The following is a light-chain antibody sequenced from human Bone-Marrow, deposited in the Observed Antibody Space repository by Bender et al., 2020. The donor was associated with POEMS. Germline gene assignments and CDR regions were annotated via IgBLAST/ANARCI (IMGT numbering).Light chain of an antibody. Sequence: SYVLTQPPSVSVAPGKTATVTCGGNNIQRKNVHWYQQKTGQAPVLVMYDDGDRPSGISERFSGSNSGNTATLSISRVEAGDEADYYCQVWDSSSDQVVFGGGTKLTVL. CDR1: NIQRKN. J-gene: IGLJ2*01. CDR2: DDG. V-gene: IGLV3-21*04. CDR3: QVWDSSSDQVV.